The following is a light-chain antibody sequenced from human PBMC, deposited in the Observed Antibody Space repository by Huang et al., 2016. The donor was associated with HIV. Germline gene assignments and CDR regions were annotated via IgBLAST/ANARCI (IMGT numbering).Light chain of an antibody. CDR2: GAS. J-gene: IGKJ2*01. Sequence: DIHMTQSPSSLSASVGDRVTITCRASQNINNYLNWYQQKPGKVPKLLIYGASTWQSGVPSRFSGSGSGTDFTLTISSLQSEDLATYYCQQTHSTPPYTFGQGTKVEI. V-gene: IGKV1-39*01. CDR1: QNINNY. CDR3: QQTHSTPPYT.